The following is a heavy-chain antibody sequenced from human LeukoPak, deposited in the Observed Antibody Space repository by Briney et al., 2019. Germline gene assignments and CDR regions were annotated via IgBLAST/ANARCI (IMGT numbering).Heavy chain of an antibody. V-gene: IGHV3-23*01. D-gene: IGHD3-3*01. Sequence: GGSLRLSCAASGFTFSSYAMSWVRQAPGKGLEWVSAISGSGGSTYYADSVKGRFTISRDNSKNTLYLQMNSLRAEDTAVYYCANGPADFWSGYYDFDYWGQGTLVTVSS. CDR3: ANGPADFWSGYYDFDY. CDR2: ISGSGGST. CDR1: GFTFSSYA. J-gene: IGHJ4*02.